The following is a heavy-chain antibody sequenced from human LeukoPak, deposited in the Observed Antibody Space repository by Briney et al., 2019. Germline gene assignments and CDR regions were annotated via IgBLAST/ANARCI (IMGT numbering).Heavy chain of an antibody. V-gene: IGHV4-34*01. Sequence: SEALSLTCVVYGGSFSGYCWSWIRQPPGKGLEWIGSINYSGTTYYNPSLKSRVTISVDTSKNQFSLKLSSVTAADTAVYYCARLPIVVVPSTSFDIWGQGTMVTVSS. CDR1: GGSFSGYC. CDR3: ARLPIVVVPSTSFDI. J-gene: IGHJ3*02. CDR2: INYSGTT. D-gene: IGHD2-2*01.